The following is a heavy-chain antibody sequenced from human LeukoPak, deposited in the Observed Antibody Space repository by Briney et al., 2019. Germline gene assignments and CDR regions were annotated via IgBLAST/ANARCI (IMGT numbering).Heavy chain of an antibody. Sequence: GGSLRLSCEASGFTLSSYWMSWVRQAPGKGLEWVARIKQDGSEKHYMDYVKGRFTISRDNAQNSLYLQMNTLRAEDTAVYYCARYIETPRRDLDYWGQGSLVTVSS. J-gene: IGHJ4*02. CDR3: ARYIETPRRDLDY. CDR1: GFTLSSYW. CDR2: IKQDGSEK. D-gene: IGHD4-23*01. V-gene: IGHV3-7*01.